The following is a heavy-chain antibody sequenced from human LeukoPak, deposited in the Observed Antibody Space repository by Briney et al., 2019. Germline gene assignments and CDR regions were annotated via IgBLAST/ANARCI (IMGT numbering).Heavy chain of an antibody. V-gene: IGHV3-53*04. J-gene: IGHJ4*02. CDR3: ARESGLLGDY. D-gene: IGHD3-22*01. CDR2: IYRGGST. CDR1: GFTVSSNY. Sequence: GGSLRLSCAASGFTVSSNYMSWVRQAPGKGLEWVSVIYRGGSTYYADSVKGRFTISRHNSKNTLYFQMNSLRAEDTAMYYCARESGLLGDYWGQGTLVTVSS.